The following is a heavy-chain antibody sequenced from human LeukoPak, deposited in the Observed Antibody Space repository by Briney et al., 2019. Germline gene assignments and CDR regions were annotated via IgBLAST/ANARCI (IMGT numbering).Heavy chain of an antibody. CDR3: ATGPSGYSSGWYYYFDY. CDR2: IRYDGSDK. Sequence: GGSLRLSCAASGFSFSTYDMHWVRQGPGKGLEWVAFIRYDGSDKYFADTVKGRFTISRDNSKNTLYLQMNSLRTEDTAVYYCATGPSGYSSGWYYYFDYWGQGTLVTVSS. J-gene: IGHJ4*02. V-gene: IGHV3-30*02. D-gene: IGHD6-19*01. CDR1: GFSFSTYD.